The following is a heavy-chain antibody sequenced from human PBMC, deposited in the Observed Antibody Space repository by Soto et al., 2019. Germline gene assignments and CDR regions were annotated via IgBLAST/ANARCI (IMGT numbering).Heavy chain of an antibody. CDR2: IYPDDSDT. J-gene: IGHJ4*02. CDR1: GYSFSNFW. D-gene: IGHD2-8*02. V-gene: IGHV5-51*01. Sequence: GESLKISCQASGYSFSNFWIAWVRQMPGEGLERLGIIYPDDSDTRYSPSFLGQVTISADKSIKTTYLQWSSLKASDTAIYFCASSVLVTSTMNYFDLWGQGTLVTVSS. CDR3: ASSVLVTSTMNYFDL.